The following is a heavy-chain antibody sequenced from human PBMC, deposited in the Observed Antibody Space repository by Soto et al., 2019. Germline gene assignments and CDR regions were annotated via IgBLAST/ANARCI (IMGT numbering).Heavy chain of an antibody. J-gene: IGHJ4*02. CDR2: IYTGGST. D-gene: IGHD1-26*01. CDR1: GFTVSSAD. CDR3: ATYMGETSRYFDS. V-gene: IGHV3-53*01. Sequence: PGGSLRLSCEASGFTVSSADMGWFRQAPGKGLEWVAVIYTGGSTVYADSVKGRFTITTDGSKNTQYLQMNSLRVEDTAVYYCATYMGETSRYFDSWAQGTLVTVSS.